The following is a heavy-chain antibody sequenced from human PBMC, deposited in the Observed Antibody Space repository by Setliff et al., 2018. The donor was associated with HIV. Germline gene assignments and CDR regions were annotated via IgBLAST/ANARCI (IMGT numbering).Heavy chain of an antibody. CDR1: GGSISSSSHY. Sequence: SETLSLTCTVSGGSISSSSHYWGWIRQPPGKGLEWIGSIYYSGSTYYNPSLKSRVTISVDTSKNQFSLKLSSVTAADTAVYYCARDRLDGHDTSGYYYAYWGQGTLVTVSS. CDR3: ARDRLDGHDTSGYYYAY. D-gene: IGHD3-22*01. V-gene: IGHV4-39*02. CDR2: IYYSGST. J-gene: IGHJ4*02.